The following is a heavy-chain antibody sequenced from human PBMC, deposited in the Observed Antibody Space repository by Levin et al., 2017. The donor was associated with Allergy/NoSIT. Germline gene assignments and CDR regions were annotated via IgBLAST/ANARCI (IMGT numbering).Heavy chain of an antibody. CDR3: ARDLAGPIQLWPDYYYYGMDV. J-gene: IGHJ6*02. CDR1: GYTFTSYG. Sequence: GESLKISCKASGYTFTSYGISWVRQAPGQGLEWMGWISAYNGNTNYAQKLQGRVTMTTDTSTSTAYMELRSLRSDDTAVYYCARDLAGPIQLWPDYYYYGMDVWGQGTTVTVSS. D-gene: IGHD5-18*01. CDR2: ISAYNGNT. V-gene: IGHV1-18*01.